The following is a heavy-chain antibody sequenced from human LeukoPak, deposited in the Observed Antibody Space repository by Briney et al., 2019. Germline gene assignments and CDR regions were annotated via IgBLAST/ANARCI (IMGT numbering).Heavy chain of an antibody. J-gene: IGHJ4*02. V-gene: IGHV1-46*01. CDR3: ARVGRITMVRGVIDGGYFDY. Sequence: ASVKVSCKASGYTFTSYYMHWVRQAPGQGLEWMGIINPSGGSTSYAQKFQGRVTMTRDMSTSTVYMELSSLRSEDTAVYYCARVGRITMVRGVIDGGYFDYWGQGTLVTVSS. CDR1: GYTFTSYY. CDR2: INPSGGST. D-gene: IGHD3-10*01.